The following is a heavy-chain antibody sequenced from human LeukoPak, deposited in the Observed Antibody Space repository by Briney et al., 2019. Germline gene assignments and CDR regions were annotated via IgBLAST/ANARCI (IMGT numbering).Heavy chain of an antibody. D-gene: IGHD3-10*02. CDR3: GKILGNYVVGGGGGAYYYYYAMDV. V-gene: IGHV3-23*01. Sequence: GGSLRLSCAASGFTFSSAAMSWVRQAPGKGLEWVSIISSSGGSTYYADSVKGRFTISRDNAKNSLYLQMNSLRAEDTAVYYCGKILGNYVVGGGGGAYYYYYAMDVWGQGTTVTVSS. CDR1: GFTFSSAA. J-gene: IGHJ6*02. CDR2: ISSSGGST.